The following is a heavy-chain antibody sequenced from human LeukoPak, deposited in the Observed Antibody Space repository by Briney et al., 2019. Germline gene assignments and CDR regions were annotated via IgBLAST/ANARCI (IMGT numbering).Heavy chain of an antibody. V-gene: IGHV4-34*01. D-gene: IGHD3-22*01. CDR3: ARSTGFYYKIDS. CDR1: GGSFSGYY. Sequence: SSETLSLTCAVYGGSFSGYYWSWIRQPPGKGLEWIGEINHSGSTNYNPSLKSRVTISVDTSKNQFSLKLTSVTAADTAVYYCARSTGFYYKIDSWGRGTLVTVSS. J-gene: IGHJ4*02. CDR2: INHSGST.